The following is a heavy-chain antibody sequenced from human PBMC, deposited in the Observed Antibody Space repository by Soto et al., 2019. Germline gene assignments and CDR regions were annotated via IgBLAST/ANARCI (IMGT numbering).Heavy chain of an antibody. D-gene: IGHD2-2*01. CDR1: GYTFSGSA. CDR3: TSRYCSSASCHT. Sequence: EVQLVESGGGLVQPGGSLKLSCVASGYTFSGSAFHWVRQASGKGLEWVGRIRGKANSYETAYAESVKGRVTISRDDSKNTAFLQMNSLKTEDTAVYYCTSRYCSSASCHTWGQGTRVTVSS. V-gene: IGHV3-73*01. CDR2: IRGKANSYET. J-gene: IGHJ5*02.